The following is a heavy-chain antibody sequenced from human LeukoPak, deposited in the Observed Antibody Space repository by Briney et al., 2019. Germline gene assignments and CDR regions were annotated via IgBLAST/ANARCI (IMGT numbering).Heavy chain of an antibody. J-gene: IGHJ4*02. CDR3: TRREGY. CDR1: GYSITSGYY. Sequence: SETLSLTCTVSGYSITSGYYWGWVRQPPGKGLEWIGVISHSGSTHYNPSLKSRVTMSVDTSKNQFSLKLSSVTAADTAVYYCTRREGYWGQGTPVTVSS. V-gene: IGHV4-38-2*02. CDR2: ISHSGST.